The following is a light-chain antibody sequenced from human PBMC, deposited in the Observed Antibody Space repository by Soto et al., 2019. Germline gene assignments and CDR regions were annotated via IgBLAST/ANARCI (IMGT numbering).Light chain of an antibody. Sequence: QSVLTQPPSASGTPGQRVTISCSVSSSNIGRNAVNWYQQVPGTAPKLLIYSHDQRPSGVPDRFSGSKSGTSASLAISGLQSEDEANYYCIAWDDSLKGPVFGGGTKHTVL. CDR3: IAWDDSLKGPV. V-gene: IGLV1-44*01. CDR2: SHD. CDR1: SSNIGRNA. J-gene: IGLJ3*02.